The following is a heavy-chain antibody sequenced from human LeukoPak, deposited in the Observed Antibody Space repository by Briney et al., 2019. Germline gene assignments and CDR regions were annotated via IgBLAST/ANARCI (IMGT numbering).Heavy chain of an antibody. D-gene: IGHD3-10*01. CDR3: ARERGITMVRGALAFDI. J-gene: IGHJ3*02. CDR2: INPNSGGT. CDR1: GYTFTGYY. V-gene: IGHV1-2*02. Sequence: ASVKVSCKASGYTFTGYYMHWVRQAPGQGLEWMGWINPNSGGTNYAQKFQGRVTMTRDTSISTAYMELSRLRSDDTAVYYCARERGITMVRGALAFDIWGQGTMVTVSS.